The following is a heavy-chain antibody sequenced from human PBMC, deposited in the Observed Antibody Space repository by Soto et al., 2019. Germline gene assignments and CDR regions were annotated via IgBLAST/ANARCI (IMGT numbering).Heavy chain of an antibody. Sequence: HITLNESGPTVVRPTEPLTLTCRFSGFSLTTSGVGVGWIRQSPGKAPEWRALIYWDDDKRYSASLKSRLTITKDTSKNQLVLTVSDLDPTDTATYYCAHRVLRTVFGLVTTTAIYFDFWGQGTPVAVSS. J-gene: IGHJ4*02. D-gene: IGHD3-3*01. CDR3: AHRVLRTVFGLVTTTAIYFDF. CDR2: IYWDDDK. CDR1: GFSLTTSGVG. V-gene: IGHV2-5*02.